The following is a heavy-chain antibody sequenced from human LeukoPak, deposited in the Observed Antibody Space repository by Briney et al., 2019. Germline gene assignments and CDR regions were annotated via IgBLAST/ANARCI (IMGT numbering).Heavy chain of an antibody. CDR1: GGSFSGYY. CDR3: ARRHDSSGYYYGGWFDP. Sequence: PSETLSLTCAVYGGSFSGYYWSWVRQLPGKGLEWIGEINHSGSTNYNPSLKSRVTISVDTSKNQFSLKLSSVTAADTAVYYCARRHDSSGYYYGGWFDPWGQGTLVTVPS. V-gene: IGHV4-34*01. J-gene: IGHJ5*02. CDR2: INHSGST. D-gene: IGHD3-22*01.